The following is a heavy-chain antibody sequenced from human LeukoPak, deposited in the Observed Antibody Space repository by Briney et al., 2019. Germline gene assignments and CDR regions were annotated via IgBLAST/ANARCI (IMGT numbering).Heavy chain of an antibody. CDR1: GGSFSGYY. V-gene: IGHV4-34*01. D-gene: IGHD1-26*01. CDR3: ARPAGIVGSSSQDDY. CDR2: INHSGST. Sequence: SETLSLTCAVYGGSFSGYYWSWIRQPPGKGLEWIWEINHSGSTNYNPSLKSRVTISVDTSKNQFSLKLSSVTAADTAVYYCARPAGIVGSSSQDDYWGQGTLVTVSS. J-gene: IGHJ4*02.